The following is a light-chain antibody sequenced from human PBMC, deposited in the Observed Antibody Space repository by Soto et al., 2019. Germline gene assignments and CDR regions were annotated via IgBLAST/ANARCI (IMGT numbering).Light chain of an antibody. V-gene: IGKV3-15*01. CDR3: QQYNNLPPWT. CDR1: DSVSLN. J-gene: IGKJ1*01. Sequence: EIVMTQSPATLSVSPGRNVTLSCRASDSVSLNLAWYQQKPGQAPSLLIYGASSRATGVPARFSGSGSGTEFTLTISSLQSEDFAVYYCQQYNNLPPWTFGQGTKGEIK. CDR2: GAS.